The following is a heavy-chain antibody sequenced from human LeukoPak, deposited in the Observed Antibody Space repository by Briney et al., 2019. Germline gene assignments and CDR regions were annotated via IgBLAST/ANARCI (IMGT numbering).Heavy chain of an antibody. J-gene: IGHJ6*03. D-gene: IGHD2-2*01. CDR3: ARENEGYCSRTSCYLDYYYYYMDV. Sequence: PGGSLRLSCTVSGFTVSSNSMSWVRQAPGKGLEWVSFIYSDNTHYSDSVKGRFTISRDNSKNTLYLQMNSLRAEDTAVYYCARENEGYCSRTSCYLDYYYYYMDVWGKGTTVTISS. CDR2: IYSDNT. CDR1: GFTVSSNS. V-gene: IGHV3-53*01.